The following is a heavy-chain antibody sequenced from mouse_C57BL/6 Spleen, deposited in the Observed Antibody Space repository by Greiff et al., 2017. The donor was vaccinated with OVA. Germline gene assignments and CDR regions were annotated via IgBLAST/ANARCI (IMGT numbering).Heavy chain of an antibody. CDR2: IDPNSGGT. J-gene: IGHJ3*01. CDR3: ARGALITTVVTPFAY. V-gene: IGHV1-72*01. D-gene: IGHD1-1*01. CDR1: GYTFTSYW. Sequence: VQLQQSGAELVKPGASVKLSCKASGYTFTSYWMHWVKQRPGRGLEWIGRIDPNSGGTKYNEKFKSKATLTVDKPSSTAYMQLSSLTSEDSAVYCCARGALITTVVTPFAYWGQGTLVTVSA.